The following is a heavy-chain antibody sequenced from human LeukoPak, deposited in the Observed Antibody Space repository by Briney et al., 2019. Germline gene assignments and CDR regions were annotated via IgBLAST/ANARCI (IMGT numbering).Heavy chain of an antibody. J-gene: IGHJ4*02. V-gene: IGHV3-30-3*01. CDR3: ARAGTTFLWGFDY. CDR1: GFTFSSYA. D-gene: IGHD1-1*01. Sequence: GGSLRLSCAASGFTFSSYAMHWVRQAPGKGLEWVAVISYDGSNKYYADSVKGRFTISRDNSKNTLYLQMNSLRAEDTAVYYCARAGTTFLWGFDYWGQGTLVTVSS. CDR2: ISYDGSNK.